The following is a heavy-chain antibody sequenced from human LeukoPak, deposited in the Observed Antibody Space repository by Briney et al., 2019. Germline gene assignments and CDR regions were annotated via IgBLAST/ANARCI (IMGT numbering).Heavy chain of an antibody. CDR2: IYHSGTT. CDR3: ARSPGPLVPAAFDI. V-gene: IGHV4-38-2*02. D-gene: IGHD3-10*01. J-gene: IGHJ3*02. Sequence: SETLSLTCIVSGYSISSGYYWGWIRQPPGKGLEWIGSIYHSGTTYYSSSLKSRVTMSVDTSKNQFSLKLSSVTAADTAVYYCARSPGPLVPAAFDIWGQGTMVTVSS. CDR1: GYSISSGYY.